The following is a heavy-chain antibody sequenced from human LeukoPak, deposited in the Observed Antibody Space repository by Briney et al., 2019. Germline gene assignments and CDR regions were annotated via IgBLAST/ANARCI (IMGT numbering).Heavy chain of an antibody. CDR3: ARGSTYYDSSGQVPFDY. Sequence: GGSLRLSCAASGFTFSTYSMNWVRQAPGKGLEWVSYISSSSSTIYYADSVKGRFTISRDNAKSSLYLQINSLRAEDTAVYYCARGSTYYDSSGQVPFDYWGQGTLVTVSS. J-gene: IGHJ4*02. D-gene: IGHD3-22*01. CDR2: ISSSSSTI. CDR1: GFTFSTYS. V-gene: IGHV3-48*01.